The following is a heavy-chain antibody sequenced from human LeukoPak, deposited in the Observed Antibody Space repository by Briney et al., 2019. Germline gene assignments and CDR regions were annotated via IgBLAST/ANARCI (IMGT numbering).Heavy chain of an antibody. CDR2: ISGSGGST. CDR3: ARRYCSGPNCHENWFYGMDV. V-gene: IGHV3-23*01. D-gene: IGHD2-15*01. J-gene: IGHJ6*02. Sequence: PGGSLRLSCAASGFTFSTYAMSWVRLAPGKGLEWVSGISGSGGSTYYADSVKGRFTSSRDNSNNTLYVQMNSLRVEDTAVYYCARRYCSGPNCHENWFYGMDVWGQGTTVTVS. CDR1: GFTFSTYA.